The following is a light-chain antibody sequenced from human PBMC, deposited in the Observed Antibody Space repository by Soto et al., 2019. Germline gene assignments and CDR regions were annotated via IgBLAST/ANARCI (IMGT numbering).Light chain of an antibody. Sequence: EIVLTQSPDTLSLSPGERATLSCRASQSVSSNNLAWYHQKPGQPPRLLIYGASSRATGIPDRFSGSGSGTAFTLTISRLEPEDFAVYYCQQYDNSITFGQGTRLEIE. V-gene: IGKV3-20*01. CDR2: GAS. CDR3: QQYDNSIT. CDR1: QSVSSNN. J-gene: IGKJ5*01.